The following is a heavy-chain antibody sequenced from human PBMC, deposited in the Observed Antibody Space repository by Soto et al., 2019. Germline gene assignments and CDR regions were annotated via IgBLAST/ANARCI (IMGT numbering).Heavy chain of an antibody. D-gene: IGHD3-22*01. CDR2: IYYSGST. V-gene: IGHV4-30-4*01. Sequence: KPSETLSLTCTVSGGSISSGDYYWSWIRQPPGKGLEWIGYIYYSGSTYYNPSLKSRVTISVDTSKNQFSLKLSSVTAADTAVYYCARLYYYDSSGYPNWFDPWGQGTLVTVSS. CDR3: ARLYYYDSSGYPNWFDP. CDR1: GGSISSGDYY. J-gene: IGHJ5*02.